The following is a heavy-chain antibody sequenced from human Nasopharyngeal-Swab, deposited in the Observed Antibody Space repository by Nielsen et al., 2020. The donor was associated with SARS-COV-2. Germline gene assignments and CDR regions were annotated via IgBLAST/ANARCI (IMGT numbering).Heavy chain of an antibody. CDR2: ISGSGGST. CDR1: GFTFSSYA. D-gene: IGHD3-22*01. CDR3: AKAADYYDSSGYYTY. J-gene: IGHJ4*02. Sequence: GGSLRLSCAASGFTFSSYAMSWVRQAPGKGLEWVSTISGSGGSTYYADSVKGRFTISRDNSKNTVYLQMNSLRAEDTAVYYCAKAADYYDSSGYYTYWGQGTLVTVSS. V-gene: IGHV3-23*01.